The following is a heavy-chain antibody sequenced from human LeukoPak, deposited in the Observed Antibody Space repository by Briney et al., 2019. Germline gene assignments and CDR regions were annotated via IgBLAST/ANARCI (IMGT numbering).Heavy chain of an antibody. CDR1: GYTFTGYY. Sequence: GASVKVSCKASGYTFTGYYMHWVRQAPGQGLEWMGWINPNSGGTNYAQKFQGRVTMTRDTSISTAYMELSRLRSDDTAVYYCARDPSLVVVTAARDAFDIWGQGTMVTVSS. D-gene: IGHD2-21*02. CDR2: INPNSGGT. J-gene: IGHJ3*02. V-gene: IGHV1-2*02. CDR3: ARDPSLVVVTAARDAFDI.